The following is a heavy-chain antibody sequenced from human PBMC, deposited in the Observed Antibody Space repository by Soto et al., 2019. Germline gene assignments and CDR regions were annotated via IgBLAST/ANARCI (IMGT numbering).Heavy chain of an antibody. CDR1: GYTFTAHY. CDR2: INPNSGGT. V-gene: IGHV1-2*02. J-gene: IGHJ4*02. D-gene: IGHD6-19*01. CDR3: ARDYGGSGYDY. Sequence: QVQLVQSGAEVKKPGASVKVSCKASGYTFTAHYMHWVRQAPGQGPEWMGWINPNSGGTHYAQKFQGRVTMTRDTSITTAYMELRRLRSDETDEYYCARDYGGSGYDYWGKATLATVSS.